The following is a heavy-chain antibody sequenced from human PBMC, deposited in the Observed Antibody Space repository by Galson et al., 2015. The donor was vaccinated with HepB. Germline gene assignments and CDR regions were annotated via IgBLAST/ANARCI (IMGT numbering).Heavy chain of an antibody. CDR1: GFTFSSYS. Sequence: SLRLSCAASGFTFSSYSMNWVRQAPGKGLEWVSSISSSSSYIYYADSVKGRFTISRDNAKNSLYLQMNSLRAEDTAVYYCARAPAAHYYYYGMDVWGQGTTVTVSS. D-gene: IGHD2-2*01. CDR2: ISSSSSYI. J-gene: IGHJ6*02. CDR3: ARAPAAHYYYYGMDV. V-gene: IGHV3-21*01.